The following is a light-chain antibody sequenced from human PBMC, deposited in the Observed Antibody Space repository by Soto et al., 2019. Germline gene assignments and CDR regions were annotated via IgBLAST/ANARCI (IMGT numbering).Light chain of an antibody. CDR1: QSVSNNY. CDR3: QQYGSSGT. Sequence: EIVLTQSPATLSLSPGERATLSSMASQSVSNNYLAWYQQKPGQAPRLLIYGASNRATGIPDRFSGSGSGTDFTLTISRLEPEDFAVYYCQQYGSSGTFGQGTKVDI. CDR2: GAS. V-gene: IGKV3-20*01. J-gene: IGKJ1*01.